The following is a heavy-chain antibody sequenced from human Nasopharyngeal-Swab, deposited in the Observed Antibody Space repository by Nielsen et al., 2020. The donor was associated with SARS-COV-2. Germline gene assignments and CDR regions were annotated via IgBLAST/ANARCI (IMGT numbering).Heavy chain of an antibody. V-gene: IGHV3-23*01. J-gene: IGHJ3*02. Sequence: GESLKISCAASGFTFSSYAMSWVRQAPGKGLEWVSAISGSGGSTYYADSVKGRFTISRDNSKNTLYLQMNSLRAEDTAVYYCAKDILPGRYDRTYDAFDIWGQRTMVTVSS. CDR2: ISGSGGST. CDR1: GFTFSSYA. CDR3: AKDILPGRYDRTYDAFDI. D-gene: IGHD3-22*01.